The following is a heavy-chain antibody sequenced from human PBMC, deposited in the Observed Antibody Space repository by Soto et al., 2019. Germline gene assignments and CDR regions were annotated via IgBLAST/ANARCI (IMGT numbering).Heavy chain of an antibody. CDR1: GGSISSSSYY. CDR3: ARQGMGSSSWYNWFDP. V-gene: IGHV4-39*07. CDR2: IYYSGST. D-gene: IGHD6-13*01. Sequence: SETLSLTCTVSGGSISSSSYYWGWIRQPPGKGLEWIGCIYYSGSTNYNPSLKSRVTISVDTSKNQFSLKLSSVTAADTAVYYCARQGMGSSSWYNWFDPWGQGTLVTVSS. J-gene: IGHJ5*02.